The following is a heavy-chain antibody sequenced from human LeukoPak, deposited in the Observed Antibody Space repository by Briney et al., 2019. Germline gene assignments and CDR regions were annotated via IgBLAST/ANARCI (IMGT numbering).Heavy chain of an antibody. V-gene: IGHV1-46*01. CDR2: INPSGGST. Sequence: ASVKVSCKASGYTFTSYYMHWVRQAPGQGLEWMGIINPSGGSTSYAQKFQGRVTMTGDTSTSTVYMELSSLRSEDTAVYYCAREGDILTGSYTGNWFDPWGQGTLVTVSS. CDR3: AREGDILTGSYTGNWFDP. J-gene: IGHJ5*02. D-gene: IGHD3-9*01. CDR1: GYTFTSYY.